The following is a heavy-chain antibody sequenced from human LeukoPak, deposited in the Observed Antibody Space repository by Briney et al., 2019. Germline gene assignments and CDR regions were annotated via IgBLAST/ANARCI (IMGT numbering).Heavy chain of an antibody. D-gene: IGHD3-10*01. CDR3: AKGPYYYGSGGSSPNYFYAMGV. CDR1: GFTFSSYA. Sequence: GGSLRLSCAASGFTFSSYAMSWVRQAPGKGLEWVSAISGGGGTTYYADSVKGRFAVSRDNSKNTLYMQMDSLRAADTAVYYCAKGPYYYGSGGSSPNYFYAMGVWGQGTTVTVSS. V-gene: IGHV3-23*01. CDR2: ISGGGGTT. J-gene: IGHJ6*02.